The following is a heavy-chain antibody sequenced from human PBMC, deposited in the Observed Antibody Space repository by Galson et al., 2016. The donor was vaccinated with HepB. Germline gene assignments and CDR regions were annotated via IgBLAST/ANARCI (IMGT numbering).Heavy chain of an antibody. J-gene: IGHJ4*02. CDR2: ISGGGNAI. CDR1: GFSFSDSY. V-gene: IGHV3-11*01. D-gene: IGHD3-9*01. Sequence: SLRLSCAASGFSFSDSYMNWVRQAPGKRPEWVSYISGGGNAISYADSVRGRFTISRDNAKNSLYLQMISLRAEDTAVYYCARDRDYDTLTGYSFSPFDYWGRGTLVTVSS. CDR3: ARDRDYDTLTGYSFSPFDY.